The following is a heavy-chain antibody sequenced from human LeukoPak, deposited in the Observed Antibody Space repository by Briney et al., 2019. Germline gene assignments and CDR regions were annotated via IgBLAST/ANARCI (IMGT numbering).Heavy chain of an antibody. V-gene: IGHV3-20*04. D-gene: IGHD3-22*01. Sequence: GGSLRLSCAASGFTFDDYGMSWVRQAPGKGLEWVSGINWNGGSTGYADSVKGRFTISRDNAENSLYLQMNSLRAEDTALYYCARREYYYDSSGRGSNDAFDIWGQGTMVTVSS. CDR2: INWNGGST. CDR3: ARREYYYDSSGRGSNDAFDI. J-gene: IGHJ3*02. CDR1: GFTFDDYG.